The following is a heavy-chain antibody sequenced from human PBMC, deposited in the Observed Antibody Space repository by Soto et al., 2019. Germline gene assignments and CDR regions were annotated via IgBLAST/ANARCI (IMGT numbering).Heavy chain of an antibody. J-gene: IGHJ3*02. CDR3: AKGQRLQRGMVRGVIKGHAFDI. CDR2: ISGSGGST. V-gene: IGHV3-23*01. Sequence: GGSLRLSCAASGFTFSSYAMSWVRQAPGKGLEWVSAISGSGGSTYYADSVKGRFTISRDNSKNRLYLQMNSLRAEDTAVYYCAKGQRLQRGMVRGVIKGHAFDIWGQGTMVTVSS. D-gene: IGHD3-10*01. CDR1: GFTFSSYA.